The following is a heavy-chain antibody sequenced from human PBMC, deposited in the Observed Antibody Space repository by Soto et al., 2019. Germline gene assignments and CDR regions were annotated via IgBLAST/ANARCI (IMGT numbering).Heavy chain of an antibody. CDR1: GGSFSGYY. CDR3: ARAMRSSSRKSLGY. V-gene: IGHV4-34*01. CDR2: INHSGST. Sequence: QVQLQQWGAGLLKPSEPLSLTCAVYGGSFSGYYWSWIRQPPRKRLEWIGEINHSGSTNYNPALKSLVTRSVDTAKNQFPLKLSSVTAADTAVYYCARAMRSSSRKSLGYLGQGTLVTVSS. J-gene: IGHJ4*02. D-gene: IGHD6-13*01.